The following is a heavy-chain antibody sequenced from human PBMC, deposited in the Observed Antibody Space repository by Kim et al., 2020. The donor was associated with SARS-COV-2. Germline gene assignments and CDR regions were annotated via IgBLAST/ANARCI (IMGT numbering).Heavy chain of an antibody. CDR1: GFTFSSHV. J-gene: IGHJ4*02. V-gene: IGHV3-30*18. CDR2: LSPDGAHA. CDR3: AKDLTNNWSFDY. Sequence: GGSLRLSCSASGFTFSSHVMRWVRQAPGKGLEWVASLSPDGAHAYYTDSVKGRFTISRDNCKNTLFLQMNSLSVEDTALYYCAKDLTNNWSFDYWGQGTLVTVSS.